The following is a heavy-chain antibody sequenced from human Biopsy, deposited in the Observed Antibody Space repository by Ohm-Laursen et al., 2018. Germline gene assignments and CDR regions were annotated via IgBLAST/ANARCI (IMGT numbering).Heavy chain of an antibody. CDR1: GGPIDSYY. V-gene: IGHV4-59*12. D-gene: IGHD5-24*01. J-gene: IGHJ2*01. Sequence: TLSLTCAVSGGPIDSYYWSWIWQPPGKALEWIGYIYFTGRTSYNPSLKSRVTMSVNTSKKQSSLRLSSVTAADTAVYYCASAGYNPDWNFDLWGRGTRVTVSS. CDR3: ASAGYNPDWNFDL. CDR2: IYFTGRT.